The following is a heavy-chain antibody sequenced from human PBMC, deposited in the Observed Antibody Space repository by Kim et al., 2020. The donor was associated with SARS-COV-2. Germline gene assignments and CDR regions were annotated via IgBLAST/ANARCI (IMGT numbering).Heavy chain of an antibody. Sequence: ASVKVSCKSSGYTFTSYGISWVRQAPGQGLEWMGWISAYNGNTNYAQKLQGRVTMTTDTSTSTAYMELRSLRSDDTAVYYCARDLGVVVTAGYYYGMDVWGQGTTVTVSS. CDR2: ISAYNGNT. CDR1: GYTFTSYG. CDR3: ARDLGVVVTAGYYYGMDV. J-gene: IGHJ6*02. D-gene: IGHD2-21*02. V-gene: IGHV1-18*01.